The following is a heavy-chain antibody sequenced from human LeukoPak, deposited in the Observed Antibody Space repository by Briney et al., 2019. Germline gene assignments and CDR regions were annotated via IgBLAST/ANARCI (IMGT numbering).Heavy chain of an antibody. D-gene: IGHD1-26*01. CDR1: GFTFSNAW. V-gene: IGHV3-30*03. CDR3: AGDRWRGAPDYFDC. CDR2: VSKDTVTK. J-gene: IGHJ4*02. Sequence: PGGSLRLSCAASGFTFSNAWMNWVCQAPGKGLEWVAVVSKDTVTKFYRDSVKGRFTVSTDSSKNTVYLQMTGLRSEDTAVYYCAGDRWRGAPDYFDCWGQGTLVTVSS.